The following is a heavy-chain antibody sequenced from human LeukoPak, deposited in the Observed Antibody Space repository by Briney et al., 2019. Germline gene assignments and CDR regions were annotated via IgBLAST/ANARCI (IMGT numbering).Heavy chain of an antibody. V-gene: IGHV3-48*01. CDR3: AKAGTQLDYFDY. D-gene: IGHD1-1*01. J-gene: IGHJ4*02. Sequence: GGSLRLSCGASGITFSSYSMNWVRQAPGKGLEWVSYISSSGSTKYYADSVKGRFTISRDNARNSLYLQMNSLRAEDTAVYYCAKAGTQLDYFDYWGQGTLVTVSS. CDR2: ISSSGSTK. CDR1: GITFSSYS.